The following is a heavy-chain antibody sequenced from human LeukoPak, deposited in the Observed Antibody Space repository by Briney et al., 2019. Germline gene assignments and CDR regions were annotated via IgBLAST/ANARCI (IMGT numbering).Heavy chain of an antibody. CDR1: GGSISSYY. D-gene: IGHD1-26*01. CDR2: IYTSGST. Sequence: TSETLSLTCTVSGGSISSYYWSWLRQPAGKGLEWIGRIYTSGSTNYNPSLKSRVTISVDTSKNQFSLKLSSVTAADTAVYYCARVEQTRNYFYYYMDVWGKGTTVTVSS. CDR3: ARVEQTRNYFYYYMDV. V-gene: IGHV4-4*07. J-gene: IGHJ6*03.